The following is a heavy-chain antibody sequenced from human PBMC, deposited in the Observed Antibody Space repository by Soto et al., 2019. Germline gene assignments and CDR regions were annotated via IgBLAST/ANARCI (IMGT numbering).Heavy chain of an antibody. CDR2: ISGRGNST. V-gene: IGHV3-23*01. D-gene: IGHD6-13*01. CDR3: AKDGGIAGAVEYCQH. J-gene: IGHJ1*01. Sequence: EVQLLESGGGLVQPGGSLRVSCAASGFTFSTYAMSWGRQAPGKGLEWVSAISGRGNSTYYADSVKGRLTTSRDNSKNTLHLQMNSQRTEDTAVYYCAKDGGIAGAVEYCQHWGQGTLVTVSS. CDR1: GFTFSTYA.